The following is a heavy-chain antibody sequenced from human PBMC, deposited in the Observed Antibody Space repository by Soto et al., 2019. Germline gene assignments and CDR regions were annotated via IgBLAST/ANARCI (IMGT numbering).Heavy chain of an antibody. CDR1: GFSFSSYG. V-gene: IGHV3-33*01. CDR2: IWYDGRKS. D-gene: IGHD6-13*01. J-gene: IGHJ6*02. Sequence: ALLVESGGGLVQPGGSLRLSCAASGFSFSSYGMHWVRQAPGKGLEWVAFIWYDGRKSYYADSVKGRFSISRDESMAPLSLLINSLRVDHTAIYYWARDRIPGGPLIYYHAGMDAWGQVPTVT. CDR3: ARDRIPGGPLIYYHAGMDA.